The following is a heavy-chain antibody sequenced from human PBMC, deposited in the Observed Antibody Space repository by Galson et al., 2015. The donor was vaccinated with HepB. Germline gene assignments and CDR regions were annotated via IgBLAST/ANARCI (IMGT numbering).Heavy chain of an antibody. Sequence: SVKVSCKASGGTFSSYAISWVRQAPGQGLEWMGGIIPIFGTANYAQKFQGRVTITADESTSTAYMELSSLRSEDTAVYYCARVVKGDYFPGYFDYWGQGTVVTVSS. CDR1: GGTFSSYA. CDR3: ARVVKGDYFPGYFDY. CDR2: IIPIFGTA. D-gene: IGHD2/OR15-2a*01. J-gene: IGHJ4*02. V-gene: IGHV1-69*13.